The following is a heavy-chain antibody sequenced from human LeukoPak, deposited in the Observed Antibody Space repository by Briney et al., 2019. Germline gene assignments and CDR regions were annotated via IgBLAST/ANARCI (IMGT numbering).Heavy chain of an antibody. V-gene: IGHV3-74*03. CDR1: GFTFSSYW. CDR2: IDSDGRST. J-gene: IGHJ4*02. CDR3: AKVLYYYDSSGTGVFDY. Sequence: GGSLRLSCAASGFTFSSYWMHWVRQAPGKGLVWVSRIDSDGRSTTYADSVKGRFTISRDNAKNTLYLQMNSLRAEDTAVYYCAKVLYYYDSSGTGVFDYWGQGTLVTVSS. D-gene: IGHD3-22*01.